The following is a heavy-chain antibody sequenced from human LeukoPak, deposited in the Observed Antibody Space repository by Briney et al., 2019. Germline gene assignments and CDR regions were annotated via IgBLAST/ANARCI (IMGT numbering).Heavy chain of an antibody. CDR2: ISAYNGDT. CDR3: AIGYSSSTSCRDDYYYYYYMDV. V-gene: IGHV1-18*01. Sequence: GASVKVSCKASGYTFTSYGISWVRQAPGQGLEWMGWISAYNGDTNYAQKLQGRVTMTTDTSTSTAYMELRSLRSDDTAVYYCAIGYSSSTSCRDDYYYYYYMDVWGKGTTVTVSS. D-gene: IGHD2-2*03. CDR1: GYTFTSYG. J-gene: IGHJ6*03.